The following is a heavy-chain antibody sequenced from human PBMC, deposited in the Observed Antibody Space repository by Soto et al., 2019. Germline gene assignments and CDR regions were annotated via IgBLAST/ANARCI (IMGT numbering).Heavy chain of an antibody. CDR2: ISYDGSNK. CDR3: ASCVDTAMVLGGPYGMDV. D-gene: IGHD5-18*01. Sequence: AGGSLRLSCAASGFTFSSYGMHWVRQAPGKGLEWVAVISYDGSNKYYADSVKGRFTISRDNSKNTLYLQMNSLRAEDTAVYYCASCVDTAMVLGGPYGMDVWGQGTTVTVSS. V-gene: IGHV3-30*03. J-gene: IGHJ6*02. CDR1: GFTFSSYG.